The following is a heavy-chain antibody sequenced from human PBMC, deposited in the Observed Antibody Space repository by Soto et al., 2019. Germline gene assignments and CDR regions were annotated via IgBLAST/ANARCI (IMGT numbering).Heavy chain of an antibody. CDR3: ARGRYGDY. V-gene: IGHV1-18*01. CDR2: ISAHNGNT. J-gene: IGHJ4*02. Sequence: QVHLVQSGAEAEKPGASVKVSCKGSGYAFTTYGITWVRQAPGQGLEWMGWISAHNGNTNYAQKLQGRVTVTRDTSTSTAYMELRSLRSDDTAVYYCARGRYGDYWGQGALVTVSS. CDR1: GYAFTTYG. D-gene: IGHD1-1*01.